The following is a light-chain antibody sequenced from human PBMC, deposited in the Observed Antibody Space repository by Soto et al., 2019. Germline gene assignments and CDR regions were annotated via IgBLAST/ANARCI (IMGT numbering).Light chain of an antibody. CDR1: SSNIGTYS. V-gene: IGLV1-44*01. J-gene: IGLJ3*02. CDR3: CSYAGTTTWV. CDR2: TNN. Sequence: QSVLTQPPSASGTPGQRVTISCSGSSSNIGTYSVNWYQQLPGAAPKLLIYTNNQRPSGVPDRFSGSKSGTSASLAISGLQSGDEADYYCCSYAGTTTWVFGGGTKLTVL.